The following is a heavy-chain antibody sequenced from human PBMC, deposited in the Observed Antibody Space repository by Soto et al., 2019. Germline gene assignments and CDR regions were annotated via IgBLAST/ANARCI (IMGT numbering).Heavy chain of an antibody. CDR1: GFTFNMYS. CDR3: ARVAAGATSYYSGSGYDDPSDI. D-gene: IGHD3-22*01. V-gene: IGHV3-48*02. Sequence: EVQLVESGGDLVQRGGSLRLSCAVSGFTFNMYSMNWVRQAPGKGLEWVSYISSSSSVIYYADSVKGRFTVARDNAKNALYLKMNSLRDEDTAVYYCARVAAGATSYYSGSGYDDPSDIWGQGTMVTVSS. J-gene: IGHJ3*02. CDR2: ISSSSSVI.